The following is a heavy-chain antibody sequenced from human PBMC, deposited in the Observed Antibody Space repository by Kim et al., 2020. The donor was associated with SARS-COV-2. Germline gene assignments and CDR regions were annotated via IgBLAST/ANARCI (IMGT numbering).Heavy chain of an antibody. CDR1: GFAINNYA. CDR2: VSGTLT. D-gene: IGHD2-21*01. Sequence: GGSLRLSCVASGFAINNYAMGWVRQAPGKGLEWVAVSGTLTEYADSVKGRLTISRDNSRNTVYLQMNSLRVDDTAIYFCAKVIGDNNYFDSWGQGTLVTVSS. V-gene: IGHV3-23*01. J-gene: IGHJ4*02. CDR3: AKVIGDNNYFDS.